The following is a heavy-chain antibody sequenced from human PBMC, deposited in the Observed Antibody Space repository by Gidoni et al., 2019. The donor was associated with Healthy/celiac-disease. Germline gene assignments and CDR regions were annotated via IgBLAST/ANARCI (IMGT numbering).Heavy chain of an antibody. V-gene: IGHV4-34*01. J-gene: IGHJ5*02. D-gene: IGHD6-13*01. CDR3: ASKGGSSSWLPHNWFDP. CDR2: IKHSEST. Sequence: QVQLQQWGAGLLKPSETLSLTCAVYGGSFRGYSWGWIRQTPGKGLEWIGEIKHSESTNYNPTLKRRVTISVDTSKNQFYLKLSSVTAADTAVYYCASKGGSSSWLPHNWFDPWGQGTLVTVSS. CDR1: GGSFRGYS.